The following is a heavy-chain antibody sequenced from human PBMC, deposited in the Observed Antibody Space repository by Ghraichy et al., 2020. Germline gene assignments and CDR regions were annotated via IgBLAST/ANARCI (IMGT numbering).Heavy chain of an antibody. CDR2: ISSDGSNE. V-gene: IGHV3-30*18. CDR3: AKGTIAGYCSGSTCSRDAFHI. J-gene: IGHJ3*02. D-gene: IGHD2-15*01. Sequence: GESLNISCTVSGFSFSNYVMHWVRQAPGKGLRWVAAISSDGSNEYYADFVKGRFIISRDNSKTTLYLQMNSLRTEDTAMYYCAKGTIAGYCSGSTCSRDAFHIWGQGTMVTVSS. CDR1: GFSFSNYV.